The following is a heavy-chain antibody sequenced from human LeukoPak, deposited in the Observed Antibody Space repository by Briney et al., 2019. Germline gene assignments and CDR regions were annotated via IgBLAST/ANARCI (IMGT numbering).Heavy chain of an antibody. J-gene: IGHJ5*02. Sequence: GGPLTLTCAASGFTFNDYYMSWIRQAPGKGLEWLSYINIGGTNTHYADSVKGRFTISRDNAKKSLYLEMNNLRAEDTAVYYCATDGAGFDTWGQGVLVTVSS. V-gene: IGHV3-11*01. CDR2: INIGGTNT. CDR3: ATDGAGFDT. CDR1: GFTFNDYY.